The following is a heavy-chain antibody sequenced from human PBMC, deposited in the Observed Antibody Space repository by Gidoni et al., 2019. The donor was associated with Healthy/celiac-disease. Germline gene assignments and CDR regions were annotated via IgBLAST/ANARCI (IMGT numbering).Heavy chain of an antibody. D-gene: IGHD5-18*01. CDR1: GSSFTSYW. CDR3: ARRGGYSYGYKVYYYGMDV. CDR2: IDPSDSYT. V-gene: IGHV5-10-1*01. Sequence: EVQLVQSGAEVKKPGESLRISCKGSGSSFTSYWISWVRQMPGNGLEWMGRIDPSDSYTNYSPSFQGHVTISADKSISTAYLQWSSLKASDTAMYYCARRGGYSYGYKVYYYGMDVWGQGTTVTVSS. J-gene: IGHJ6*02.